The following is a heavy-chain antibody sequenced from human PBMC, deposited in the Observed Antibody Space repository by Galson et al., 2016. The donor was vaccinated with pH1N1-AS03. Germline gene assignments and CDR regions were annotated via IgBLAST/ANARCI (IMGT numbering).Heavy chain of an antibody. V-gene: IGHV3-23*01. D-gene: IGHD1-1*01. CDR3: AKDLFWMGAMDV. CDR2: IGSDLKT. Sequence: SLRLSCAASGFGVSGNAMTWVRQAPGKGLEWVSSIGSDLKTHYANSVKGRFSISKDNSKNTVYLQMDSLRAEDTALYYCAKDLFWMGAMDVWGQGTTVTVSS. J-gene: IGHJ6*02. CDR1: GFGVSGNA.